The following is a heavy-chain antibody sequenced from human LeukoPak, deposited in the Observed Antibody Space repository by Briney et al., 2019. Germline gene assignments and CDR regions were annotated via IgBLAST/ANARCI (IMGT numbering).Heavy chain of an antibody. Sequence: SVKVSCEASGDTFTNYAISWVRQAPGQGLEWMGRIIPTLGAANYAQKFQGRVTMTADRSTNTVYMDLSSLTFEDTAVYYCARAPDYYGSRSYYWIYWGQGTLVTVSS. CDR1: GDTFTNYA. J-gene: IGHJ4*02. V-gene: IGHV1-69*04. CDR2: IIPTLGAA. CDR3: ARAPDYYGSRSYYWIY. D-gene: IGHD3-10*01.